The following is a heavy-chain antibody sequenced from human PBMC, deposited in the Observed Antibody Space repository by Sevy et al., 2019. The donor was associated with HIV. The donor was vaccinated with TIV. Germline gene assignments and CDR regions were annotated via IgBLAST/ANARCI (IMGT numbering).Heavy chain of an antibody. CDR2: IRSKANSYAT. Sequence: GGSLRLSCAASGFTFSGSAMHWVRQASGKGLEWVGRIRSKANSYATAYAASVKGRFTIYRDDSKNTAYLQMNSLKTEDTAVYYCTRQDIVVVPAAHYYYGMDVWGQGTTVTVSS. CDR1: GFTFSGSA. CDR3: TRQDIVVVPAAHYYYGMDV. V-gene: IGHV3-73*01. D-gene: IGHD2-2*01. J-gene: IGHJ6*02.